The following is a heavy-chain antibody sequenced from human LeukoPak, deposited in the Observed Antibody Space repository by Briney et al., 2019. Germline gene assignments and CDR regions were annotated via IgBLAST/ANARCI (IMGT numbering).Heavy chain of an antibody. CDR1: GFTFSSYW. CDR2: INSDGRST. CDR3: ARKYYDGSGSPLDV. Sequence: GGSLRLSCVASGFTFSSYWMHWVRQAPGKGLVWVSRINSDGRSTSYADSVRGRFTISRDNAKNTLFLQMNSLRAEDTAVYYCARKYYDGSGSPLDVWGKGTTVTVSS. V-gene: IGHV3-74*01. D-gene: IGHD3-10*01. J-gene: IGHJ6*04.